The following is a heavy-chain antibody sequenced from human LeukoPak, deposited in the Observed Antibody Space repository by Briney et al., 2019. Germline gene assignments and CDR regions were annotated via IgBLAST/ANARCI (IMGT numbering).Heavy chain of an antibody. CDR2: ITGSGGTT. Sequence: GGSLRLSCAASRFILSTYAMSWVRQAPGKGLEWVSAITGSGGTTYYADSVKGRFTISRDNSKDTLYLQMNSLSAEDTAVYYFAKRIPGWYYTDVWGKGTTVTVSS. J-gene: IGHJ6*03. D-gene: IGHD2/OR15-2a*01. V-gene: IGHV3-23*01. CDR1: RFILSTYA. CDR3: AKRIPGWYYTDV.